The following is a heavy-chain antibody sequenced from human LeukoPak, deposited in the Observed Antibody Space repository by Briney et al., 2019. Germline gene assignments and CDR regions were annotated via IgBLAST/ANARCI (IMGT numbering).Heavy chain of an antibody. D-gene: IGHD3-22*01. J-gene: IGHJ4*02. CDR2: IIYDGSDK. V-gene: IGHV3-30*18. CDR3: AKDSSYYLDSSGFDY. Sequence: GGSLRLSCAASGFTFRNHDMSWVRQAPGKGLEWVAVIIYDGSDKFYADSVKGRFTISRDNSKNTLYLQMNSLRAEDTAVYYCAKDSSYYLDSSGFDYWGPGTLVTVSS. CDR1: GFTFRNHD.